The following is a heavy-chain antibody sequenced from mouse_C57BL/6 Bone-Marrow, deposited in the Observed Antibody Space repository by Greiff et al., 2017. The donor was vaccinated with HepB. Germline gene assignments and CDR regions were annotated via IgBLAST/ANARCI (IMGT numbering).Heavy chain of an antibody. D-gene: IGHD1-1*01. Sequence: QVNVMHPGAGLVKPGASVKLSCKASGYTFTSYWMQWVQQRPGQGLEWIGEIDPSDSYTYYNQKLKGKATLTVDTSSSTANMQLSSLTSEDTAVDYCRLLRYWGQGTTLTVSS. CDR3: RLLRY. J-gene: IGHJ2*01. CDR1: GYTFTSYW. CDR2: IDPSDSYT. V-gene: IGHV1-50*01.